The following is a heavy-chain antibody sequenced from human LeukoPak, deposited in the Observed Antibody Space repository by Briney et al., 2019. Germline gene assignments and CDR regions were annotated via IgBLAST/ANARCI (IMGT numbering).Heavy chain of an antibody. D-gene: IGHD6-6*01. V-gene: IGHV1-69*06. CDR2: IIPIFGTA. CDR3: ARDWGVEARPGYMDV. CDR1: GGTFSSYA. Sequence: GASVKVSCKASGGTFSSYAISWVRQAPGQGLEWMGGIIPIFGTANYAQKFRGRVTITADKSTRTAYMELSSLRSEDTAVYFCARDWGVEARPGYMDVWGKATTVTVSS. J-gene: IGHJ6*03.